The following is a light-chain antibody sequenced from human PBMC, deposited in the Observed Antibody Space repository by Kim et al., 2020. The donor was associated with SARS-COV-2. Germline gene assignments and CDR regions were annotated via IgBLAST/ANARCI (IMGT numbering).Light chain of an antibody. CDR3: QAWDSSTYV. CDR1: KLGDKY. Sequence: SYELTQPPSVSVFPGQTASITCSGDKLGDKYARWYQQKPGQSPVLVIYQDSKRPSGIPERFSGSNSGNTATLTISGTQAMDEADYYCQAWDSSTYVFGTRTKVTVL. V-gene: IGLV3-1*01. CDR2: QDS. J-gene: IGLJ1*01.